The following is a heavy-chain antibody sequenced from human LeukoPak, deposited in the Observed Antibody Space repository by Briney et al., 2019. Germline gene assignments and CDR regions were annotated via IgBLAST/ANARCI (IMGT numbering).Heavy chain of an antibody. J-gene: IGHJ4*02. CDR3: ARAGELLSSPPPFDY. CDR1: GFTFSSYA. Sequence: GGSLRLSCAASGFTFSSYAVHWVRQAPGKGLEYVSAISSNGGSTYYANSVKGRFTISRDNSKNTLYLQMGSLRAEDMAVYYCARAGELLSSPPPFDYWGQGTLVTVSS. V-gene: IGHV3-64*01. D-gene: IGHD1-26*01. CDR2: ISSNGGST.